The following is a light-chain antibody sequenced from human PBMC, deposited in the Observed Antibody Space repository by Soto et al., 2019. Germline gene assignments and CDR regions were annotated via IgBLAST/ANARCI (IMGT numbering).Light chain of an antibody. Sequence: EIVLTQSPGTLSLSPGERATLSCRASQSVSSSYLAWYQQKPGQAPRLLIYGASSRATGIPDRFSGSGSGTDFTLTISRLEPGDFAVYYCQQYGSSPEVFGGGTKVEIK. CDR2: GAS. CDR1: QSVSSSY. V-gene: IGKV3-20*01. J-gene: IGKJ4*01. CDR3: QQYGSSPEV.